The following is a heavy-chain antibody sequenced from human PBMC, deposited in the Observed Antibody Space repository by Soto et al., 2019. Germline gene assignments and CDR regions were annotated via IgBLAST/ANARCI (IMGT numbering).Heavy chain of an antibody. CDR1: GGTFSSYA. CDR2: IIPIFGTA. CDR3: ARVRTAGSLLLGWFDP. Sequence: ASVKVSCKASGGTFSSYAISWVRQAPGQGLEWMGGIIPIFGTANYAQKFQGRVTITADESTSTAYMELSSLRSEDTAVYYCARVRTAGSLLLGWFDPWGQGTPVTVSS. J-gene: IGHJ5*02. D-gene: IGHD6-13*01. V-gene: IGHV1-69*13.